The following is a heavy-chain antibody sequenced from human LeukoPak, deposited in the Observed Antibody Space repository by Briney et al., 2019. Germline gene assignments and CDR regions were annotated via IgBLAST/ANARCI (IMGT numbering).Heavy chain of an antibody. Sequence: GGSLRLSCAASGVIFSSYGMHWVRQAPGKGLEWVANIKQDGSEKYYVDSVKGRFTISRDNAKNSLYLQMNSLRAEDTAVYYCARDAVGYCSGGSCYSHYYYGMDVWGQGTTVTVSS. D-gene: IGHD2-15*01. CDR2: IKQDGSEK. J-gene: IGHJ6*02. V-gene: IGHV3-7*01. CDR3: ARDAVGYCSGGSCYSHYYYGMDV. CDR1: GVIFSSYG.